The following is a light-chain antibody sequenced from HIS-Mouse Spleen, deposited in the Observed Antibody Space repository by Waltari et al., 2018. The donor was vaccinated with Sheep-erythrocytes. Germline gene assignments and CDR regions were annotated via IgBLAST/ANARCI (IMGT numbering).Light chain of an antibody. Sequence: DIQMTQSPSSLSASVGDRVPITCRASQSISSYLNWYQQKPGKAPKLLIYAASSLQSGVPSRFSGSGSGTDFTLTISSLQPEDFATYYCQQSYSTPRTFGQGTTVEIK. CDR1: QSISSY. V-gene: IGKV1-39*01. CDR2: AAS. CDR3: QQSYSTPRT. J-gene: IGKJ1*01.